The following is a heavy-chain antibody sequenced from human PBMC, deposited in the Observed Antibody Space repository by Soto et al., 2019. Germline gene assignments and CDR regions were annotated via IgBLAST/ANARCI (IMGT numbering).Heavy chain of an antibody. J-gene: IGHJ4*02. Sequence: SETLSLTCTVSGGSISSGDYYWSWIRQPPGKGLEWIGYIYYSGSTYYNPSLKSRVTISVDTPKNQFSLKLSSVTAADAAVYYCARGHYDFWSGYSYYFDYWGQGTLVTVSA. V-gene: IGHV4-30-4*01. D-gene: IGHD3-3*01. CDR2: IYYSGST. CDR3: ARGHYDFWSGYSYYFDY. CDR1: GGSISSGDYY.